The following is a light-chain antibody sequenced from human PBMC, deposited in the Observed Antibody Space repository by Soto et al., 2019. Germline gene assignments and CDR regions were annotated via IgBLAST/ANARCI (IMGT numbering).Light chain of an antibody. Sequence: QSALTQPASVSGSPGQSITIPCTGTSSDVGGYNYVSWYQQHPGRAPKLVIYKVSDRPSGVFYRFSASKSGNTASLTISGLRAEDEADDYCSSSSTTPSPQWVFGGGTKVTVL. CDR2: KVS. V-gene: IGLV2-14*01. CDR3: SSSSTTPSPQWV. CDR1: SSDVGGYNY. J-gene: IGLJ3*02.